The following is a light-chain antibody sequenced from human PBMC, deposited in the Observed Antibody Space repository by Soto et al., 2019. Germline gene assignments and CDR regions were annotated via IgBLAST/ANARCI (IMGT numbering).Light chain of an antibody. V-gene: IGLV2-14*03. J-gene: IGLJ1*01. Sequence: QSALTQPASVSGSPGRSITISCTGTSSDIGGYDFVSWYQQHPGKAPKLMIYDVNNRPSGISDRFSGSKSGNTASLTISDLQADDEADYYCSSYTSSSIYVFGAGTKVTV. CDR2: DVN. CDR3: SSYTSSSIYV. CDR1: SSDIGGYDF.